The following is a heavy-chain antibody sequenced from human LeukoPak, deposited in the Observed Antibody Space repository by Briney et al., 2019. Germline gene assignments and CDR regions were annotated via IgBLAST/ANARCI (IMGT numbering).Heavy chain of an antibody. Sequence: GGSLRFSCEASELQFSDYNMIWIRQAPDKGLEWVSYISSRGKTVHYADSVKGRFTTSRDNAEMSLYLQMDSLRAEDTAIYFCARGRDGYKYWGPGTRVTVSS. J-gene: IGHJ4*02. CDR1: ELQFSDYN. CDR2: ISSRGKTV. V-gene: IGHV3-11*01. D-gene: IGHD5-24*01. CDR3: ARGRDGYKY.